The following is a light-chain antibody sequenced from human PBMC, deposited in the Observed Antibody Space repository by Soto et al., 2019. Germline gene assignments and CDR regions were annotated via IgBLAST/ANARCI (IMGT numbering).Light chain of an antibody. CDR3: QQLNTYPIT. V-gene: IGKV1-9*01. CDR1: QGISSY. J-gene: IGKJ5*01. Sequence: IQLTQSPSSLSASVGDRVTITCRASQGISSYLAWYQQKPGKAPELLIHAASPLQSGVPSRFSGSGSGTDFTLTISSLQPEDFATYYCQQLNTYPITFGQGTRLEIK. CDR2: AAS.